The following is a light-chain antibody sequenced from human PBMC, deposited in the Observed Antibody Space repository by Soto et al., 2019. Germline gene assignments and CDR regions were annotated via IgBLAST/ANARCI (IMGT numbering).Light chain of an antibody. CDR3: QQYNNWPFT. CDR1: QSVSSN. J-gene: IGKJ3*01. Sequence: EIMMTQSPATLSVSPGERATLSCMASQSVSSNLAWYQQKPGQAPRLLIYGASTRATGIPARFSGSGSGTEFTLTISSLQSEDFAVYYCQQYNNWPFTFGPRTKVAV. CDR2: GAS. V-gene: IGKV3-15*01.